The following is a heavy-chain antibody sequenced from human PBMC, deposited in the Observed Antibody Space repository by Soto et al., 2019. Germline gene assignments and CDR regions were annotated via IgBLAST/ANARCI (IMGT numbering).Heavy chain of an antibody. D-gene: IGHD2-2*01. CDR1: GFTFSSYA. CDR3: AKDKMPEISDIVVVPDAPSDS. J-gene: IGHJ4*02. CDR2: ISGSGSRT. Sequence: GGSLRLSCAASGFTFSSYAMSWVRQAPGKGLEWVSAISGSGSRTYYADSVKGRFTISRDNSKNTLYLQMNSLRAEDTAVYYCAKDKMPEISDIVVVPDAPSDSWGQGTLVTVSS. V-gene: IGHV3-23*01.